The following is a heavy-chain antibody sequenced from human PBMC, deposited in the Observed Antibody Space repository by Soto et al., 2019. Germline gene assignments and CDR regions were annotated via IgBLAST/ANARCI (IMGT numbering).Heavy chain of an antibody. CDR2: IYYSGST. V-gene: IGHV4-30-4*01. CDR1: GGSISSGDYY. Sequence: SETLSLTCTVSGGSISSGDYYWSWIRQPPGKGLEWIGYIYYSGSTYYNPSLKSRVTISVDTSKNQFSLKLSSVTAADTAVYYCARDYYDSSGYEKYNWFDPWGQGTLVTVSS. CDR3: ARDYYDSSGYEKYNWFDP. D-gene: IGHD3-22*01. J-gene: IGHJ5*02.